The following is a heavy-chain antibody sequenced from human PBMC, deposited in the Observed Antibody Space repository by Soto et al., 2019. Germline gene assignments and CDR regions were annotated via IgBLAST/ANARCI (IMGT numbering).Heavy chain of an antibody. CDR3: ARDHPERETVTYFDS. CDR2: VSGNGKIF. V-gene: IGHV3-11*01. Sequence: PGGPLKPSGAASGFPFSNYYWSGTPQAPGKGLEWISYVSGNGKIFYHADSVKGRFTISRDNAQKSIYLQMNSLRADDTAVYFCARDHPERETVTYFDSWGLGTLVTVSS. D-gene: IGHD1-1*01. J-gene: IGHJ4*02. CDR1: GFPFSNYY.